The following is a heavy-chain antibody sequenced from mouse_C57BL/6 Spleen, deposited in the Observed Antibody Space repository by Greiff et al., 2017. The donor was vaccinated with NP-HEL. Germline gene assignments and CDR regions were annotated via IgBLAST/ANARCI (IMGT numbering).Heavy chain of an antibody. D-gene: IGHD2-4*01. CDR1: GYTFTDYY. CDR2: INPNNGGT. V-gene: IGHV1-26*01. J-gene: IGHJ4*01. CDR3: ARGDDYPLYAMDY. Sequence: VQLQQSGPELVKPGASVKISCKASGYTFTDYYMNWVKQSHGKSLEWIGDINPNNGGTSYNQKFKGKATLTVDKSSSTAYMELRSLTSEDSAVYYCARGDDYPLYAMDYWGQGTSVTVSS.